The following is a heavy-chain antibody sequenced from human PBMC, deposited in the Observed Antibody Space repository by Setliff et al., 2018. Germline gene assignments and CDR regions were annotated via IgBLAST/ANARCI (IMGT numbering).Heavy chain of an antibody. Sequence: SETLSLTCIVSGDSISRRNYCWGWVRQSPGSGLEWIGTTYYTGASYNPSLRGRVAISVDMSVNQFSLKIYSVTAADTAVYYCARVVPRGGTDYWGPGTLVTVSS. D-gene: IGHD3-10*01. CDR3: ARVVPRGGTDY. CDR1: GDSISRRNYC. J-gene: IGHJ4*02. CDR2: TYYTGA. V-gene: IGHV4-39*07.